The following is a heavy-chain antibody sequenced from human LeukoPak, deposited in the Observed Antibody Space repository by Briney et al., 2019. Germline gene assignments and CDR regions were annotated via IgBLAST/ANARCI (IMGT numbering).Heavy chain of an antibody. J-gene: IGHJ4*02. Sequence: SETLSLTCTVSGGSISSGGYYWSWIRQPPGKGLEWIGYIYHSGSTYYNPSLKSRVTISVDRSKNQFSLKLSSVTAADTAVYYCARAGPYSGSYFDYWGQGTLVTVSS. D-gene: IGHD1-26*01. CDR1: GGSISSGGYY. CDR2: IYHSGST. V-gene: IGHV4-30-2*01. CDR3: ARAGPYSGSYFDY.